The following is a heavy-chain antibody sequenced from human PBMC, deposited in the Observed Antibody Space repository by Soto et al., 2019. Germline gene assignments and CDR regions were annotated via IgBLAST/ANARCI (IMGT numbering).Heavy chain of an antibody. CDR1: GFTLRNYG. Sequence: QVQLVESGGGVVQPGRSLRLSCAASGFTLRNYGMHWVRQAPGKGLEWVAVISHDGNNEYYADSMKSRFTISRDNSKNALYLQMNSLRAEDKAIYYCAKDQEDQKRGTVPEYEMDVWGQWTTVTV. J-gene: IGHJ6*02. D-gene: IGHD4-17*01. V-gene: IGHV3-30*18. CDR3: AKDQEDQKRGTVPEYEMDV. CDR2: ISHDGNNE.